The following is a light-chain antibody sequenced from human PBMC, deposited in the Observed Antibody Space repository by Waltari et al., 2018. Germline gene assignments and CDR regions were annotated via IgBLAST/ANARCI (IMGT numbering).Light chain of an antibody. J-gene: IGKJ2*01. CDR3: QQRSHWPPEYT. CDR2: GAS. CDR1: QSVFTS. V-gene: IGKV3-11*01. Sequence: EIVLTQSPATLSLSPGERATLSCRASQSVFTSLAWYQQKPGQAPRLLIYGASSRATGIPSRLSGSGSGTDFTLAISSLEPEDFAVYYCQQRSHWPPEYTFGQGTKLEIK.